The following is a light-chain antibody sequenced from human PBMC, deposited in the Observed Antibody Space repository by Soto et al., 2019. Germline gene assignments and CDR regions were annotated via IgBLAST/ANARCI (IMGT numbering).Light chain of an antibody. CDR3: QQYGSSPVT. CDR1: QSVSSSY. CDR2: GAS. V-gene: IGKV3-20*01. Sequence: EIVLTQSPGTLSLSPGERATLSCRASQSVSSSYLAWYQQKPGQAPRLLIYGASSRATGIPDRFSGSGSGTDFTLTINRLEPEDFSVYFWQQYGSSPVTFGQGTRLEIK. J-gene: IGKJ5*01.